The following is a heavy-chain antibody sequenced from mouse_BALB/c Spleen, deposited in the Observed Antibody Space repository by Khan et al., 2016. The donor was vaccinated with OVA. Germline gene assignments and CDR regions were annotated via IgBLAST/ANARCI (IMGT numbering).Heavy chain of an antibody. CDR2: ISYSGNT. V-gene: IGHV3-2*02. J-gene: IGHJ3*01. Sequence: EVQLQESGPGLVKPSQSLSLTCTVTGYSITSEFAWNWIRQFPGNKLEWMGYISYSGNTRYNPSLKSLISITRDTSRNQFFLKLNSVTTEETAKYYCARKDYYDYDPFPYWGQGTLVTVSA. D-gene: IGHD2-4*01. CDR1: GYSITSEFA. CDR3: ARKDYYDYDPFPY.